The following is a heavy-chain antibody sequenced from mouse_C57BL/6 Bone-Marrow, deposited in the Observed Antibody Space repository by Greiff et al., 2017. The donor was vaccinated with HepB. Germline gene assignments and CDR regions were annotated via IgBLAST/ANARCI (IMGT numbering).Heavy chain of an antibody. V-gene: IGHV14-4*01. CDR2: IDPENGDT. Sequence: VQLQQSGAELVRPGASVKLSCTASGFNIKDDYMHWVKQRREQGLEWIGWIDPENGDTEYASKFQGKATITADTSSNTAYLQLSSLTSEDTAVYYCTTGWLDAYWGQGTLVTVSA. D-gene: IGHD2-3*01. CDR3: TTGWLDAY. J-gene: IGHJ3*01. CDR1: GFNIKDDY.